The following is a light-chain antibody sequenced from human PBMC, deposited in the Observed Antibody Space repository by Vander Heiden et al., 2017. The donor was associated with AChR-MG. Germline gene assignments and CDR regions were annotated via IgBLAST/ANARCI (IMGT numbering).Light chain of an antibody. Sequence: QSALTQPPSASGSPGQSVTISCTGTSSDVGGYNYVSWYQQYPGKAPKLMIYEVSKRPSGVPDRFSGSKSGNTASLTVSGLQADDEADYYCSSYAGGNNPHVEFGGGTKLTVL. V-gene: IGLV2-8*01. CDR3: SSYAGGNNPHVE. CDR2: EVS. J-gene: IGLJ2*01. CDR1: SSDVGGYNY.